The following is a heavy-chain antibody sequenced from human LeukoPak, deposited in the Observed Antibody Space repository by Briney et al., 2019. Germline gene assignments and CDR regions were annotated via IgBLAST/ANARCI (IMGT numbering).Heavy chain of an antibody. Sequence: SETLSLTCTVSGGSISSSSYYWGWIRQPPGKGLEWIGSIYYSGSTYYNPSLKSRVTISVDTSKNQFSLKLSSVTAADTAVYYCASGIAVAGEVYWGQGTLVTVSS. V-gene: IGHV4-39*07. J-gene: IGHJ4*02. D-gene: IGHD6-19*01. CDR2: IYYSGST. CDR3: ASGIAVAGEVY. CDR1: GGSISSSSYY.